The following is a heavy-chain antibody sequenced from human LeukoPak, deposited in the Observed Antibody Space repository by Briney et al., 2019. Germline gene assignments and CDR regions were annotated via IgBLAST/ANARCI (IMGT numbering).Heavy chain of an antibody. Sequence: GGSLRLSCAASGFTFGSYAMYWVRQAPGKGLEWVSGIPGSGGSAHYADSVKGRFTISRDNSKNTVYLRMDSLRAEDTAIYYCAKTTTGYSSGRYPAWPIDYWGQGTLVTVSS. J-gene: IGHJ4*02. D-gene: IGHD2-15*01. CDR1: GFTFGSYA. V-gene: IGHV3-23*01. CDR2: IPGSGGSA. CDR3: AKTTTGYSSGRYPAWPIDY.